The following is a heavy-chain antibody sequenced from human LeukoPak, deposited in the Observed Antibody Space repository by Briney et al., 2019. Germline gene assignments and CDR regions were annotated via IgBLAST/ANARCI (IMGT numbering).Heavy chain of an antibody. Sequence: PGGSLRLSCVTSGLTVSSKYMSWVRQAPGKGLEWVSVIYSGGTTYYADSVKGRFTISRDNSKNTLYLQMNSLRAEDTAVYYCASSCANGVCYLYSDYWGQGTLVTVSS. CDR2: IYSGGTT. CDR1: GLTVSSKY. V-gene: IGHV3-66*01. CDR3: ASSCANGVCYLYSDY. D-gene: IGHD2-8*01. J-gene: IGHJ4*02.